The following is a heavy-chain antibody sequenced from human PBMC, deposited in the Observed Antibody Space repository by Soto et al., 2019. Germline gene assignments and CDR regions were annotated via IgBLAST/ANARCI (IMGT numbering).Heavy chain of an antibody. D-gene: IGHD2-2*01. CDR3: ARGPNIVVAPAATPRGFDP. Sequence: GASVKVSCKASGGTFSSYAISWVRQAPGQGLEWMGGIIPIFGTANYAQKFQGRVTITADESTSTAYMELSSLRSEDTAVYYCARGPNIVVAPAATPRGFDPWGQGTLVTVSS. CDR2: IIPIFGTA. CDR1: GGTFSSYA. J-gene: IGHJ5*02. V-gene: IGHV1-69*13.